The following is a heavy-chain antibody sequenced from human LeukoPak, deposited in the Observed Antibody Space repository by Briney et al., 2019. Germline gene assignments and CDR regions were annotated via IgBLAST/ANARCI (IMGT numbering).Heavy chain of an antibody. J-gene: IGHJ4*02. D-gene: IGHD6-6*01. CDR2: ISAYNGNT. Sequence: ASVMVSCKASGYTFTSYSISLVRQAHGPGLELMGWISAYNGNTNYAQKLQGRVTMTTDTSTSAAYMELRSLRSDDTAVYYCARVGIAARILRPGPFDYWGQGTLVTVSS. V-gene: IGHV1-18*01. CDR3: ARVGIAARILRPGPFDY. CDR1: GYTFTSYS.